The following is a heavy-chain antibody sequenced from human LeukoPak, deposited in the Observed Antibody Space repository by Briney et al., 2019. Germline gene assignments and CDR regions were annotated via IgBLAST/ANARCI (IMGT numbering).Heavy chain of an antibody. Sequence: ASVKVSCKVSGYTLTDLSMHWVRQAPGKGPEWMGGFDPEDGKTIYAQKFQVRVTMTEDPSTDTAYMELSSLRSEDTAVYYCARGGAIEDVRFDPWGQGTLVTVSS. D-gene: IGHD1-26*01. CDR3: ARGGAIEDVRFDP. J-gene: IGHJ5*02. CDR1: GYTLTDLS. CDR2: FDPEDGKT. V-gene: IGHV1-24*01.